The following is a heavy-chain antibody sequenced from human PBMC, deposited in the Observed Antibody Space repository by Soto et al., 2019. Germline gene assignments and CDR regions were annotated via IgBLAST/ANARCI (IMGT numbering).Heavy chain of an antibody. CDR2: IIPIFGTA. CDR3: ARDYYDSSGYYHYFGY. J-gene: IGHJ4*02. D-gene: IGHD3-22*01. Sequence: SVKVSCKASGGTFSSYAISWVRQAPGQGLEWMGGIIPIFGTANYAQKFQGRVTITADESTSTAYMELSSLRSEDTAVYYCARDYYDSSGYYHYFGYWGQGTPVTVSS. V-gene: IGHV1-69*13. CDR1: GGTFSSYA.